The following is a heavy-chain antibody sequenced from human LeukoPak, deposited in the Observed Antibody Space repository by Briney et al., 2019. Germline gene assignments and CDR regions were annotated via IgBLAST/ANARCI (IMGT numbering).Heavy chain of an antibody. CDR3: AKWLQGDYYDSSGGGYY. Sequence: GGSLRLSCAASGFTFSSYGMSWVRQAPGKGLEWVSAISGSGGSTYYADSVKGRFTISRDNSKNTLYLQMNSLRAEDTAVYYCAKWLQGDYYDSSGGGYYWGQGTLVTVSS. D-gene: IGHD3-22*01. J-gene: IGHJ4*02. CDR2: ISGSGGST. CDR1: GFTFSSYG. V-gene: IGHV3-23*01.